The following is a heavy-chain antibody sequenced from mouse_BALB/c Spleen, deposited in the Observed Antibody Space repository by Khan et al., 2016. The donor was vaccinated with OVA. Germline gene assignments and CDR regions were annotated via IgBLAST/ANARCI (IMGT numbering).Heavy chain of an antibody. J-gene: IGHJ1*01. Sequence: QIQLVQSGPELKKPGETVKISCKASGYTFTNYGMNWVKQAPGKGLKWMGWINTYTEEPTYADDFKGRFAFSLETSANTAYLQINKLKNEDTATYFCASGGYWYFDVWGAGTTVTVSS. CDR2: INTYTEEP. CDR3: ASGGYWYFDV. V-gene: IGHV9-3-1*01. CDR1: GYTFTNYG. D-gene: IGHD1-1*02.